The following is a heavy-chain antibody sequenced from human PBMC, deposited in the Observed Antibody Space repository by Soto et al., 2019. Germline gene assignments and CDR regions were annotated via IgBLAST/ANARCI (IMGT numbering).Heavy chain of an antibody. J-gene: IGHJ4*02. D-gene: IGHD3-16*01. CDR1: GFTFSSYA. Sequence: LRLSCAASGFTFSSYAMSWVRQAPGKGLEWVSAISGSGGSTYYADSVKGRFTISRDNSKNTLYLQMNSLRAEDTAVYYCAPGPLYDYIWGSSPDWGQGTLGTSPQ. CDR2: ISGSGGST. CDR3: APGPLYDYIWGSSPD. V-gene: IGHV3-23*01.